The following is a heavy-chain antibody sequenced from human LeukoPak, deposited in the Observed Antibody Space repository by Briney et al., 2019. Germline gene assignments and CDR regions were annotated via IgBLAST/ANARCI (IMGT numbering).Heavy chain of an antibody. CDR3: ARVTLTGYYAFDY. V-gene: IGHV3-21*01. CDR1: GFTFSSYN. Sequence: GGSLRLSCAASGFTFSSYNMNWVRQAPGKGLEWVSSISSTSSYINYADSVKGRFTISRDKAKNSLYLQMNSLRAEDTAVYYCARVTLTGYYAFDYWGQGTLVTVSS. D-gene: IGHD3-9*01. J-gene: IGHJ4*02. CDR2: ISSTSSYI.